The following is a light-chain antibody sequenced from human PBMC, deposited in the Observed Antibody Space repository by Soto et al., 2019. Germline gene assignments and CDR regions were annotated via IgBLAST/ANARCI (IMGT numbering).Light chain of an antibody. CDR3: SSYTSNSTRV. J-gene: IGLJ2*01. Sequence: QSALTQPPSVSGSPGQSITISCTGNSNDIGAFDYVSWYQQHPGKAPKLMIYEVSNRPSGVSNRFSGSKSGNTASLTISGLQAEDEADYYCSSYTSNSTRVFGGGTKLTVL. CDR1: SNDIGAFDY. V-gene: IGLV2-14*01. CDR2: EVS.